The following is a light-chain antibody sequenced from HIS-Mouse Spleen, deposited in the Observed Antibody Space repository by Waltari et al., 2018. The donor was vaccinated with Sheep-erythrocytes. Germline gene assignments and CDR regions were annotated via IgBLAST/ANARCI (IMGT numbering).Light chain of an antibody. Sequence: QSVLTQPPSASGTPGQRVTISCSGSSSNIGSNTVNWYQQLPGTAPKTLINSNTQRPAGVPDRFSGSRSGTSASLSISGLQSEDEADYYCAAWDDSLNGPVFGGGTKLTVL. CDR3: AAWDDSLNGPV. J-gene: IGLJ3*02. CDR2: SNT. V-gene: IGLV1-44*01. CDR1: SSNIGSNT.